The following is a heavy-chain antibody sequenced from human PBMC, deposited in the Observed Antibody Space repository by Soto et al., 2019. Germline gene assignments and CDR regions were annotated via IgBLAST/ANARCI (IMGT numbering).Heavy chain of an antibody. V-gene: IGHV3-15*07. J-gene: IGHJ4*02. Sequence: EVQLVESGGGLVKPGGSLRLSCAASGFTFSNAWMNWVRQAPGKGLEWVGRIKSKTDGGTTDYAAPVKGRFTISRDDSKNTLYLQINSLKTEDTAVYYCTTDRDGVVRDDYWGQGTLVSVSS. CDR1: GFTFSNAW. CDR2: IKSKTDGGTT. D-gene: IGHD3-3*01. CDR3: TTDRDGVVRDDY.